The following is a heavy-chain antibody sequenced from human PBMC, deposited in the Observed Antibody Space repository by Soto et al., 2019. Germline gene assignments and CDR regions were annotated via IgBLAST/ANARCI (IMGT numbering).Heavy chain of an antibody. Sequence: QVQLQESGPGLVKPSETLSLTCTVSGGFVSSASYFWSWIRQPPGKEMEFIAYVYYTGTTKYSPSLKRRASISLDTSKNQFALNLSSVTTAATAIYYCARMRFGEVPSWFDPWGQGILVTVS. D-gene: IGHD3-3*01. CDR2: VYYTGTT. CDR3: ARMRFGEVPSWFDP. J-gene: IGHJ5*02. V-gene: IGHV4-61*01. CDR1: GGFVSSASYF.